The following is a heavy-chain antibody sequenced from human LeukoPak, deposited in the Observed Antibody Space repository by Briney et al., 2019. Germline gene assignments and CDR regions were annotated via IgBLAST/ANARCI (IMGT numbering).Heavy chain of an antibody. J-gene: IGHJ4*02. D-gene: IGHD3-22*01. Sequence: GGSLRLSCTASGFTFGDYIMSWFPQAPGRGLEWVGFIRRKAYGGTTEYAASVKGRFTISRDDSKSIAYLQMNSLKTEDTAMYYCTRPARISMIVGDLGYFHYWGQGTLVTVSS. V-gene: IGHV3-49*03. CDR1: GFTFGDYI. CDR2: IRRKAYGGTT. CDR3: TRPARISMIVGDLGYFHY.